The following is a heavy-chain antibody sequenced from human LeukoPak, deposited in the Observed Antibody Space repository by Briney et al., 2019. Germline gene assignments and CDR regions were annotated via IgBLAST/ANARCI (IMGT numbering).Heavy chain of an antibody. CDR3: ARGNTEIRSFDF. CDR2: TYYRSKWYY. CDR1: GDSVSSNSVA. D-gene: IGHD5-18*01. Sequence: SQTLSLTCAISGDSVSSNSVAWNWIRQSPSRGLEWLGRTYYRSKWYYDYAESVKSRITFNPDTSKNQFSLQLTSVTPEDTAVHYCARGNTEIRSFDFWGQGTLVTVSS. J-gene: IGHJ4*02. V-gene: IGHV6-1*01.